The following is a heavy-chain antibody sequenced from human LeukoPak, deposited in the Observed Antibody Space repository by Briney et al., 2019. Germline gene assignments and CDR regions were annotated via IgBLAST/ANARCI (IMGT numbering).Heavy chain of an antibody. J-gene: IGHJ4*02. CDR3: ARTSTYSSSPKTLAHFDY. Sequence: SETLSLTCTVSGGSISSYYWSWIRQPPGKGLEWIGDIYTSGSTNYNPSLKSRVTISVDTCKNQFSLKLSSVTAADTAVYYCARTSTYSSSPKTLAHFDYWGQGTLVTVSS. CDR2: IYTSGST. CDR1: GGSISSYY. D-gene: IGHD6-6*01. V-gene: IGHV4-4*09.